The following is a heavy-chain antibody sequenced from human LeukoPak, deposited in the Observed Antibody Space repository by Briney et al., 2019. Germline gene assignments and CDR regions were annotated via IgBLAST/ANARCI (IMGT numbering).Heavy chain of an antibody. Sequence: GRSLRLSCAASGFTFSSYAMHWVRQAPGKGLEWVAVISYDGSNKYYADSVKGRFTISRDNSKNTLYLQMNSLRAEDTAVYYCARISSVGDERKVMQYYMDVWGKGITVTVSS. CDR2: ISYDGSNK. CDR3: ARISSVGDERKVMQYYMDV. V-gene: IGHV3-30-3*01. D-gene: IGHD2-8*01. CDR1: GFTFSSYA. J-gene: IGHJ6*03.